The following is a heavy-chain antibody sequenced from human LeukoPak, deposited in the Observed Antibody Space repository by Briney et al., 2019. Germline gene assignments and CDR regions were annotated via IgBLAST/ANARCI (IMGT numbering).Heavy chain of an antibody. CDR2: ITAYNDNT. Sequence: ASVKVSCKASGYTFTSYYMQWMRQAPGQGLEWMGWITAYNDNTYYAQKLQGRVTMTTDTSTSTAYMELRSLRSDDTAVYYCARDLRRGSSSWYVSRGDYWGQGTLVTVSS. CDR3: ARDLRRGSSSWYVSRGDY. CDR1: GYTFTSYY. J-gene: IGHJ4*02. D-gene: IGHD6-13*01. V-gene: IGHV1-18*04.